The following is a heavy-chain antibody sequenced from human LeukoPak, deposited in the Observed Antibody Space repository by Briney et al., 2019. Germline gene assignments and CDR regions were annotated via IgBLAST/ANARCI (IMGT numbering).Heavy chain of an antibody. CDR3: ARDPYGSGSNDYYYYGMDV. V-gene: IGHV1-46*01. CDR1: GYTFTSYY. D-gene: IGHD3-10*01. J-gene: IGHJ6*02. CDR2: INPSGGST. Sequence: ASVKVSCKASGYTFTSYYMHWVRQAPGQGLEWMGIINPSGGSTSYAQKFQGRVTMTRDTSTSTVYMELSSLRSEDTAVYYCARDPYGSGSNDYYYYGMDVWGQGTTVTVSS.